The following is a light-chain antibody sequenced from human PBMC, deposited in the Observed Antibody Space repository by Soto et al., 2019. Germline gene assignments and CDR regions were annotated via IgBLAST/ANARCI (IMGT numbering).Light chain of an antibody. CDR2: GTS. Sequence: EHVLTQSPGTLSLSAGERATLSCRGSQSFSSSYLAWYQQKPGQAPRLLIYGTSTRATGVPDRFSGSGSQTDFTLTISRLEPEDFAVYYCQQYGSSPPWTFGQGTKVDIK. CDR1: QSFSSSY. J-gene: IGKJ1*01. CDR3: QQYGSSPPWT. V-gene: IGKV3-20*01.